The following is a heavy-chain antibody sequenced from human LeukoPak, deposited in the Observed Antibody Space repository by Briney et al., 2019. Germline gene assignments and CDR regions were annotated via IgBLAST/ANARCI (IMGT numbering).Heavy chain of an antibody. J-gene: IGHJ4*02. CDR1: GFTFSGYS. Sequence: GGSLRLSCAASGFTFSGYSMNWIRQAPGKGLEWVSSISASSSYIYYADSVKGRFTISRDHAKNSLYLQMNSLRAEDTAVYYCARRAGYNYYFDYWGQGALVTVSS. CDR2: ISASSSYI. V-gene: IGHV3-21*01. CDR3: ARRAGYNYYFDY. D-gene: IGHD5-24*01.